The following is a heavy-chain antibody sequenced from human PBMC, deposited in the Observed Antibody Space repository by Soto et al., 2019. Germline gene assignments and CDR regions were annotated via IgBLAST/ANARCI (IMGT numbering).Heavy chain of an antibody. CDR1: GFSFSTYA. V-gene: IGHV3-30-3*01. Sequence: QVQLVESGGGVIQHGRSLRLSCAASGFSFSTYAMHWVRQAPGKGLEGVAVISYDGDHKYYTESVKGRFTISRDNSKNTLYLQMNSLRGEDTAVYYCARDPAPQDNDNFPGYFHFDYWGQGTLVTVSS. CDR3: ARDPAPQDNDNFPGYFHFDY. CDR2: ISYDGDHK. D-gene: IGHD3-9*01. J-gene: IGHJ4*02.